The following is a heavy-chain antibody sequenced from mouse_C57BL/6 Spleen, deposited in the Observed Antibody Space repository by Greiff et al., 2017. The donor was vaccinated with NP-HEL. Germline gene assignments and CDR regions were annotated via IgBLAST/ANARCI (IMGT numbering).Heavy chain of an antibody. CDR2: ISDGGSYT. CDR3: ARGRYCFDY. CDR1: GFTFSSYA. J-gene: IGHJ2*01. Sequence: DVQLQESGGGLVKPGGSLKLSCAASGFTFSSYAMSWVRQTPEKRLEWVATISDGGSYTYYPDNVKGRFTISRDNAKNNLYLQMSHLKSEDTAMYYCARGRYCFDYWGQGTTLTVSS. V-gene: IGHV5-4*01.